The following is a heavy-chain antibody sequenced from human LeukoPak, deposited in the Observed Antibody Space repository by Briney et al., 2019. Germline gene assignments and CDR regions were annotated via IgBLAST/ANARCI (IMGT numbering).Heavy chain of an antibody. V-gene: IGHV4-61*01. Sequence: PSETLSLTCTVSGGSVSSGSYYWSWIRQPPGKGLEWIGYIYLSGSTNYNPSLKSRVTISVDTSKNQFSLKLRSVTAADTAVYYCARDAIPPSYWYFDISGRSTLVTASP. D-gene: IGHD2-2*01. CDR3: ARDAIPPSYWYFDI. J-gene: IGHJ2*01. CDR1: GGSVSSGSYY. CDR2: IYLSGST.